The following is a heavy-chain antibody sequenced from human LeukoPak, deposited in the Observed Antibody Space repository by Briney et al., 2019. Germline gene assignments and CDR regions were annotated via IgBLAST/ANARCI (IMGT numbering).Heavy chain of an antibody. V-gene: IGHV3-48*01. D-gene: IGHD4-11*01. CDR1: GFAFSSYS. J-gene: IGHJ3*02. CDR2: ISSSSSTI. CDR3: ARDRYSNYGPGPFDI. Sequence: GGSLRLSCAASGFAFSSYSMNWVRQAPGKGLEWVSYISSSSSTIYYADSVKGRFTISRDNAKNSLYLQMNSLRAEDTAVYYCARDRYSNYGPGPFDIWGQGTMVTVSS.